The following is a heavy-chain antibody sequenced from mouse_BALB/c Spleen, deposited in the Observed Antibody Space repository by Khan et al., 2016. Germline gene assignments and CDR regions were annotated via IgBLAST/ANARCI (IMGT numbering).Heavy chain of an antibody. V-gene: IGHV1-87*01. Sequence: QVQLKQSGAELARPGASVKLSCKASGYTFTTYWMQWVKQRPGQGLEWIGAMYPGDGDTRYTQKLKGKATLTADKSSSTAYMQLSSLASEDSAVYYCARGNSYDDYDYWGQGTTLTVSS. CDR3: ARGNSYDDYDY. CDR1: GYTFTTYW. CDR2: MYPGDGDT. J-gene: IGHJ2*01. D-gene: IGHD2-4*01.